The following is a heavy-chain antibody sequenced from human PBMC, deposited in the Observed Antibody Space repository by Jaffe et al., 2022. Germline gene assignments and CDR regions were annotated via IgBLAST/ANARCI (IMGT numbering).Heavy chain of an antibody. CDR1: GYSFTSYW. Sequence: EVQLVQSGAEVKKPGESLKISCKGSGYSFTSYWIGWVRQMPGKGLEWMGIIYPGDSDTRYSPSFQGQVTISADKSISTAYLQWSSLKASDTAMYYCARLGRWGVVVVAATGGPFGYFDLWGRGTLVTVSS. J-gene: IGHJ2*01. CDR3: ARLGRWGVVVVAATGGPFGYFDL. V-gene: IGHV5-51*03. D-gene: IGHD2-15*01. CDR2: IYPGDSDT.